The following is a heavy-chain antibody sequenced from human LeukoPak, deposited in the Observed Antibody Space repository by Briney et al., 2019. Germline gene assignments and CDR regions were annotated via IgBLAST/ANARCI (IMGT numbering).Heavy chain of an antibody. Sequence: GGSLRLSCAASGFTFSSYSMNWVRQAPGKGLEWVSSISSDTSYIYYADSVKGRFTISRDNAKNSLYLQMNSLRVEDTALYYCARDHYTSNWPSDFWGQGTLVTVSS. CDR1: GFTFSSYS. CDR2: ISSDTSYI. J-gene: IGHJ4*02. CDR3: ARDHYTSNWPSDF. D-gene: IGHD6-13*01. V-gene: IGHV3-21*04.